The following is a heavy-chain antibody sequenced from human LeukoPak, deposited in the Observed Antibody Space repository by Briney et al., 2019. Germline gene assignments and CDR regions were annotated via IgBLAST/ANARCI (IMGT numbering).Heavy chain of an antibody. Sequence: GASVKVSCKASGYTFTCYYMHWVRQAPGQGLEWMGWINPNSGGTNYAQKFQGRVTMTRDTSISTAYMELSRLRSDDTAVYYCARGYYDILTGLSPFDPWGQGTLVTVSS. CDR2: INPNSGGT. J-gene: IGHJ5*02. V-gene: IGHV1-2*02. CDR3: ARGYYDILTGLSPFDP. CDR1: GYTFTCYY. D-gene: IGHD3-9*01.